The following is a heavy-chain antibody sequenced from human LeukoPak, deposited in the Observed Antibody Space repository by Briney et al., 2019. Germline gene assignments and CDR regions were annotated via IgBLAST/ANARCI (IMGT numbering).Heavy chain of an antibody. CDR3: ARGRREYYYYYMDV. CDR2: MNPNSGNT. D-gene: IGHD1-26*01. Sequence: ASVKVSCKASGYTFTSNDINWVRQATGQGLEWMGWMNPNSGNTGYTQKFQGRVTITRNTSISTAYMELSSLRSEDTAVYYCARGRREYYYYYMDVWGKGTTVTVSS. V-gene: IGHV1-8*03. J-gene: IGHJ6*03. CDR1: GYTFTSND.